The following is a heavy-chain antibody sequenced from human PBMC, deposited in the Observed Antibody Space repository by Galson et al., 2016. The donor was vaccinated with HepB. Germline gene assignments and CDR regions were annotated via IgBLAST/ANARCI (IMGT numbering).Heavy chain of an antibody. CDR1: GLLLSTSGMR. J-gene: IGHJ4*02. CDR2: IDWDDDK. V-gene: IGHV2-70*04. Sequence: PALVKPTQTLTLTCTFSGLLLSTSGMRVSWIRQPPGKALEWLARIDWDDDKFYSTSLKTRLTISKDTSKNQVVLTLTNMDPVDTAAYYCARMIWADNDYYFDSWGQGTLVTVSS. D-gene: IGHD3/OR15-3a*01. CDR3: ARMIWADNDYYFDS.